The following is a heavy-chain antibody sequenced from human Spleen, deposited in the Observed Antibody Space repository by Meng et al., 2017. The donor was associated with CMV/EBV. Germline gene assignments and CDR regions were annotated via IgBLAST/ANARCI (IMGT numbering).Heavy chain of an antibody. CDR2: IIPIFGTA. J-gene: IGHJ6*02. Sequence: SVKVSCKASGYTFSSYAITWVRQAPGQGLEWMGGIIPIFGTANYAQKFQGRVTITTDESTSTAYMELSSLRSEDTAVYYCATQVVWFGELTGYYGMDVWGQGTTVTVSS. CDR3: ATQVVWFGELTGYYGMDV. D-gene: IGHD3-10*01. V-gene: IGHV1-69*05. CDR1: GYTFSSYA.